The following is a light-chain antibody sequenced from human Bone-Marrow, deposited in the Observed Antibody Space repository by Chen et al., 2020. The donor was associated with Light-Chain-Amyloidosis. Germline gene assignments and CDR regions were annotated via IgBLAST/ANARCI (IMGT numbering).Light chain of an antibody. J-gene: IGLJ2*01. V-gene: IGLV3-25*03. CDR2: RDT. Sequence: SYELTQPPSVSVSPGQTARITCSGDDLPTKYAYWYQQKPGQAPVLVIHRDTERPSGISVRVSGSSSGTKATLTISGVQAEDEADYHCQSADSSGTYEVIFGGGTKLTVL. CDR3: QSADSSGTYEVI. CDR1: DLPTKY.